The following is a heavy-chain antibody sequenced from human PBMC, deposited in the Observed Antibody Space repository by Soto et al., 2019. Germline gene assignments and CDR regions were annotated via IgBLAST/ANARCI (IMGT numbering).Heavy chain of an antibody. CDR1: GFTFSSYA. D-gene: IGHD4-17*01. V-gene: IGHV3-23*01. J-gene: IGHJ4*02. Sequence: EVQLLESGGGLVQPGGSLRLSCAASGFTFSSYAMSWVRQAPGKGLEWVSAISGSGGSTYYADSVKGRFTISRDNSKSSLYLQMNSLRAEETAVYYCAKRLDYGDYAAPRYFDYWGQGTLVTVSS. CDR3: AKRLDYGDYAAPRYFDY. CDR2: ISGSGGST.